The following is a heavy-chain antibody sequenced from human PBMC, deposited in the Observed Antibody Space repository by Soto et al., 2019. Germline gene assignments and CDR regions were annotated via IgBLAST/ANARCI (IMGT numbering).Heavy chain of an antibody. V-gene: IGHV3-23*01. CDR3: AKTPLGCSGACGCPDY. CDR1: GITFSSYD. Sequence: EVQLLESGGGLVQPGGSLRLSCAASGITFSSYDLSWVRQAPGKGLEWVSGITNNGGRTYYADSVKGRFTISRDNSKNTLFLQMNSLRAEDTAVYFCAKTPLGCSGACGCPDYWGQGTLVTVS. CDR2: ITNNGGRT. J-gene: IGHJ4*02. D-gene: IGHD2-8*02.